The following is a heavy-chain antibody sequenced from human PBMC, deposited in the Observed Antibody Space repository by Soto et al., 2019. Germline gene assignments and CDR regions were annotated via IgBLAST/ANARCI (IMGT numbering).Heavy chain of an antibody. D-gene: IGHD3-3*01. CDR1: GYTFTSYG. CDR3: AGVRTYYDLWSWGDMDV. CDR2: ISAYNGNT. Sequence: ASVKVSCKASGYTFTSYGISWVRQAPGQGLEWMGWISAYNGNTNYAQKLQGRVTMTTDTSTSTAYMELRSLRSDDTAVYYCAGVRTYYDLWSWGDMDVWGKGTTVTVSS. V-gene: IGHV1-18*01. J-gene: IGHJ6*03.